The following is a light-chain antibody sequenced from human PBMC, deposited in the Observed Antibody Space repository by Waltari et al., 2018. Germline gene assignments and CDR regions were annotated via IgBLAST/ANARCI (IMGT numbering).Light chain of an antibody. CDR3: SSYTSISTLV. CDR2: DVS. V-gene: IGLV2-14*01. J-gene: IGLJ3*02. Sequence: QSALTQPASVSGSPGQSITISCTVTSSDVVGSNYLSWFQQHPGRAPKLMIYDVSKRPSGVSNRFSGSKSGNAASLTISGLQAEDEADYYCSSYTSISTLVFGVGTKVTVL. CDR1: SSDVVGSNY.